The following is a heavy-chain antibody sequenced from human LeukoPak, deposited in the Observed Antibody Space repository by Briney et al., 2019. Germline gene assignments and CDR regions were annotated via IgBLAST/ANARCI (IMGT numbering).Heavy chain of an antibody. Sequence: GGSLRLSCAASGFTVSSNYMSWVRQAPGKGLEWVSVIYSGGSTYYADSVKGRFTISRDNSKNTLYLQMNSLRAEDTAVYYCAREGIAVAGTIVYYYYGMDVWGQGTTVTVSS. CDR1: GFTVSSNY. D-gene: IGHD6-19*01. CDR3: AREGIAVAGTIVYYYYGMDV. J-gene: IGHJ6*02. V-gene: IGHV3-66*01. CDR2: IYSGGST.